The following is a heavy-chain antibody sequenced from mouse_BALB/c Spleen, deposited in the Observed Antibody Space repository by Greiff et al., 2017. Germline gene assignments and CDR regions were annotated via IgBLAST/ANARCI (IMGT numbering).Heavy chain of an antibody. J-gene: IGHJ1*01. V-gene: IGHV1-76*01. CDR3: TIWTRRDMDD. Sequence: QVQLQQSGAELVRPGASVKLSCKASGYTFTDYCMHWVKQRTGQGLEWIGEIYPGSGNTYYNEKFKGKATLTADKSSSTAYMQLSSLTSEDSAVYYCTIWTRRDMDDWGEGTTVTVSS. D-gene: IGHD1-1*02. CDR2: IYPGSGNT. CDR1: GYTFTDYC.